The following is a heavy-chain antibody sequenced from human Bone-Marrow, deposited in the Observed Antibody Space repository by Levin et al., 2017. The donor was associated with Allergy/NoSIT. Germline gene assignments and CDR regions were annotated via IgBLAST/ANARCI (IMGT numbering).Heavy chain of an antibody. CDR3: ARGGKNDAFDV. CDR1: GFSVSNYY. CDR2: IYTGGSS. J-gene: IGHJ3*01. Sequence: ETLSLTFAASGFSVSNYYMSWVRQAPGKGLECVSVIYTGGSSYFADSVKGRFTISRDNPENTLFLQMNGLRADDTAVYYCARGGKNDAFDVWGPGTMVTVSS. V-gene: IGHV3-53*05.